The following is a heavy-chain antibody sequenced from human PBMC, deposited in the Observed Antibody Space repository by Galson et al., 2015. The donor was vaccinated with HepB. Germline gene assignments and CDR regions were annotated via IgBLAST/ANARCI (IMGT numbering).Heavy chain of an antibody. V-gene: IGHV1-46*04. Sequence: SVKVSCKASGYTFTGYPIHWVRQAPGQGLEWMGVINPSGGSTRYAQQLQGRVHMTRDTSTRTVYMEVSSLRSDDTAVYYCARVADYGGAGDFDYWGQGTLVTVSS. CDR3: ARVADYGGAGDFDY. J-gene: IGHJ4*02. D-gene: IGHD4-17*01. CDR1: GYTFTGYP. CDR2: INPSGGST.